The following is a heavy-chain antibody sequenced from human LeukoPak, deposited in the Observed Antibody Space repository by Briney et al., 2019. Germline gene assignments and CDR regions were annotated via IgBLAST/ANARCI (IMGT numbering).Heavy chain of an antibody. D-gene: IGHD3-16*01. CDR3: ARDTLRRAYWFDP. CDR1: AFIFSGHW. J-gene: IGHJ5*02. CDR2: ISSSSSYT. V-gene: IGHV3-21*05. Sequence: PGGSLRLSCEGSAFIFSGHWMNWVRQTPGKGLEWVSYISSSSSYTNYADSVKGRFTISRDNAKNSLYLQMNSLRAEDTAVYYCARDTLRRAYWFDPWGQGTLVTVSS.